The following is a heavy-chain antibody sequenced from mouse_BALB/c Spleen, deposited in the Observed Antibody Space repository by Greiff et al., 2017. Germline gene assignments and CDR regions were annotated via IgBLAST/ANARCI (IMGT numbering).Heavy chain of an antibody. CDR1: GFTFSSYT. D-gene: IGHD2-4*01. CDR3: ARHRDYGVGAMDY. J-gene: IGHJ4*01. V-gene: IGHV5-12-2*01. CDR2: ISNGGGST. Sequence: EVQLQESGGGLVQPGGSLKLSCAASGFTFSSYTMSWVRQTPEKRLEWVAYISNGGGSTYYPDTVKGRFTISRDNAKNTLYLQMSSLKSEDTAMYYCARHRDYGVGAMDYWGQGTSVTVSS.